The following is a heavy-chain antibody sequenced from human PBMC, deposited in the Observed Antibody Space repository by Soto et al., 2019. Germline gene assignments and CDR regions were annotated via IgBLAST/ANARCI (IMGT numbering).Heavy chain of an antibody. CDR2: IIPIFGTA. Sequence: QVQLVQSGAEVKKPGSSVKVSCKASGGTFSSYAISWVRQAPGQGLEWMGGIIPIFGTANYAQKFQGRVTITADKSTSTAYMELNSLRAEDTGVYYCVADYVATDAFDIWGQGTMVTVSS. V-gene: IGHV1-69*06. CDR3: VADYVATDAFDI. D-gene: IGHD3-10*02. J-gene: IGHJ3*02. CDR1: GGTFSSYA.